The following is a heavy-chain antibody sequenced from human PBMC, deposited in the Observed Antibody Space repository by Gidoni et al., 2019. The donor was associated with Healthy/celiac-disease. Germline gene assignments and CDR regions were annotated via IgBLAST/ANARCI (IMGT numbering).Heavy chain of an antibody. J-gene: IGHJ4*02. CDR1: TRGMC. V-gene: IGHV2-70*01. Sequence: TRGMCVSCIRQPPGKALEWLALIDCYDDKYYSTSLKTRLTISTDTSKNQVVLTMTNMDPVDTATYYCARISRDGYNKDSFDYWGQGTLVTVSS. D-gene: IGHD5-12*01. CDR3: ARISRDGYNKDSFDY. CDR2: IDCYDDK.